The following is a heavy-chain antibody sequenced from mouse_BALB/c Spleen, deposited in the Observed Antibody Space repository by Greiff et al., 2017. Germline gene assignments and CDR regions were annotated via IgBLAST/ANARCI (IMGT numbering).Heavy chain of an antibody. CDR3: TRRNYYGTPYFDY. D-gene: IGHD1-1*01. V-gene: IGHV1S81*02. CDR1: GYTFTSYY. CDR2: INPSNGGT. Sequence: QVQLQQSGAELVKPGASVKLSCKASGYTFTSYYMYWVKQRPGQGLEWIGEINPSNGGTNFNEKFKSKATLTVDKSSSTAYMQLSSLTSEDSAVYYCTRRNYYGTPYFDYWGQGTTLTVSS. J-gene: IGHJ2*01.